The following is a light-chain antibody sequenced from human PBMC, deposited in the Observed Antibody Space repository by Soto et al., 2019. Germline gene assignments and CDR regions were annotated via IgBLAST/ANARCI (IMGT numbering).Light chain of an antibody. V-gene: IGKV3-11*01. CDR2: DAS. CDR3: HQRSSWPRGS. J-gene: IGKJ1*01. CDR1: QSVGSY. Sequence: EVVLTQSPATLSLSPGESATLSCRASQSVGSYLAWYQQKPGQGPSLLIYDASNRATGVSARFSGSGSGTDFTLTISSLETEDFAVYYCHQRSSWPRGSFGQGTKV.